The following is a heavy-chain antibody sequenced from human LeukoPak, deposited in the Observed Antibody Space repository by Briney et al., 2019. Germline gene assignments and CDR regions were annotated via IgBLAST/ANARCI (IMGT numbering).Heavy chain of an antibody. V-gene: IGHV1-69*04. D-gene: IGHD2-2*01. Sequence: SVKVSCKASGGTFSSYAISWVRQAPGQGLEWMGRIIPILGIANYAQKFQGRVTITADKSTSTAYMELSSPRSEDTAVYYCARQYCSSTSCYVHFDYWGQGTLVTVSS. J-gene: IGHJ4*02. CDR1: GGTFSSYA. CDR3: ARQYCSSTSCYVHFDY. CDR2: IIPILGIA.